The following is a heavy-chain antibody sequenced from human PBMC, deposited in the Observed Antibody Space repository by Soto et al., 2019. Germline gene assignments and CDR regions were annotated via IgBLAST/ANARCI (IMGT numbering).Heavy chain of an antibody. D-gene: IGHD1-26*01. J-gene: IGHJ4*02. CDR3: AKSGGFSGSYHFIY. CDR1: GFTFSAYA. Sequence: EEQLLESGGGLVQPGGSLRPSCAASGFTFSAYAIPWVRQAPGGGLEGVSSFSPTGETTSYADSVTGRFTVSRDNSRDSLYLQMDSLRAEDTAIYFCAKSGGFSGSYHFIYWGQGTLVTVSS. V-gene: IGHV3-23*01. CDR2: FSPTGETT.